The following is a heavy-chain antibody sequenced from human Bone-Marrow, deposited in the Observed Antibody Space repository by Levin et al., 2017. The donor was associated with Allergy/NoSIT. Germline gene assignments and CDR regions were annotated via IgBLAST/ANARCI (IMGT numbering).Heavy chain of an antibody. V-gene: IGHV3-33*01. J-gene: IGHJ3*02. CDR2: IWYDGSNK. D-gene: IGHD4-17*01. CDR1: GFTFSSYG. Sequence: GESLKISCAASGFTFSSYGMHWVRQAPGKGLEWVAVIWYDGSNKYYADSVKGRFTISRDNSKNTLYLQMNSLRAEDTAVYYCARDQSGNDYGDYAGTFDIWGQGTMVTVSS. CDR3: ARDQSGNDYGDYAGTFDI.